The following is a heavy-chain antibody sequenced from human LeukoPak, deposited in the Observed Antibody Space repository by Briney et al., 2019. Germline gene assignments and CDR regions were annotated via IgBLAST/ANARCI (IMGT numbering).Heavy chain of an antibody. D-gene: IGHD3-22*01. CDR2: ISYDGSNK. CDR1: GFTFSSYA. V-gene: IGHV3-30-3*01. Sequence: GRSLRLSCAASGFTFSSYAMHRVRQAPGKGLEWVAVISYDGSNKYYADSVKGRFTISRDNSKNTLYLQMNSLRAEDTAVYYCARAMSTDLDYWGQGTLVTVSS. J-gene: IGHJ4*02. CDR3: ARAMSTDLDY.